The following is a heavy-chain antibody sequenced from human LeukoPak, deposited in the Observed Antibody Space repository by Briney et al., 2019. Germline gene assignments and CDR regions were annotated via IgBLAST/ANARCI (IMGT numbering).Heavy chain of an antibody. CDR3: ARQGTITYAYFDY. CDR2: IYYSGST. J-gene: IGHJ4*02. V-gene: IGHV4-59*08. CDR1: GGSISSYY. D-gene: IGHD2-2*01. Sequence: SETLSLTCTVSGGSISSYYWSWIRQPPGKGLEWIGYIYYSGSTNYNPSLKSRVTMSVDTSKNQFSLKLSSVTAADTAVYYCARQGTITYAYFDYWSQGTLVTVSS.